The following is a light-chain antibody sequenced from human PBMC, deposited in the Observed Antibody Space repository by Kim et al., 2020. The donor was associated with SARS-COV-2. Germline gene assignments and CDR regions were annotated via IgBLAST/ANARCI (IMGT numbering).Light chain of an antibody. CDR2: GAS. Sequence: LAPGERATRSCRSSQSISIYLAWYQQKPGQAPRLLIYGASNRTTGIPDRFSASGSGKDFTLTSSRLEPEDLAVYYCHQYGSSPRSFGQGTKVDIK. CDR3: HQYGSSPRS. J-gene: IGKJ1*01. CDR1: QSISIY. V-gene: IGKV3-20*01.